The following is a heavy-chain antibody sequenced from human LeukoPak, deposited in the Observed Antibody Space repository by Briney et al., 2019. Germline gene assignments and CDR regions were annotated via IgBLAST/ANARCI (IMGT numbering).Heavy chain of an antibody. CDR1: GYTLTELS. J-gene: IGHJ4*02. V-gene: IGHV1-24*01. CDR3: AKDRGYSYGIEY. CDR2: FDPEDGET. Sequence: ASVKVSCKVSGYTLTELSMHWVRQAPGKGLEWMGGFDPEDGETIYAQKFQGRVTMTEDTSTDTAYMELSSLRAEDTALYYCAKDRGYSYGIEYWGQGTLVTVSS. D-gene: IGHD5-18*01.